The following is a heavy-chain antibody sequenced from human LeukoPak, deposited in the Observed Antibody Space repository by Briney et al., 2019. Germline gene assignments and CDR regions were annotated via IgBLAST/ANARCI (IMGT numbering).Heavy chain of an antibody. CDR1: GFTFSSYS. V-gene: IGHV3-21*01. Sequence: GGSLRLSCAASGFTFSSYSMNWVRQAPGKGLEWVSSISNSSSYIYYADSVKGRFTISRDNAKNSLYLQMNSLRAEDTAVYYCARDLTTVTDYYGMDVWGQGTTVTVSS. CDR3: ARDLTTVTDYYGMDV. CDR2: ISNSSSYI. J-gene: IGHJ6*02. D-gene: IGHD4-17*01.